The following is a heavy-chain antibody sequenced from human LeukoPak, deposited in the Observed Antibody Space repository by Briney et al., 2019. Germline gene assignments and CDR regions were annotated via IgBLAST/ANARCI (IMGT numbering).Heavy chain of an antibody. CDR2: VSGSGGNT. CDR1: GFTFTYSA. J-gene: IGHJ4*02. V-gene: IGHV3-23*01. Sequence: GGSLRLSCAASGFTFTYSAMTWVRQAPGKGLEWVSTVSGSGGNTYYADSVKGRFTISRDNSENTVSLQMNSLRAQDTAVYYRAKSLAVPGSPDQWGQGTLVTVSS. D-gene: IGHD6-19*01. CDR3: AKSLAVPGSPDQ.